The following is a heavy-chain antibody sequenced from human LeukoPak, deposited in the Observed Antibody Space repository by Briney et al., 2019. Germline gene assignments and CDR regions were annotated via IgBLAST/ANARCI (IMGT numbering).Heavy chain of an antibody. D-gene: IGHD6-13*01. CDR3: ARAGLGAAADV. CDR1: GFTFSSYW. Sequence: GGSVRLSCAASGFTFSSYWMHWVRQAPGKGLEWVSFIHVDANEIYYADSVKGRFIISRDNSKNTHYLEMNSLRSEDTAVYYCARAGLGAAADVWGQGTLVTVSS. V-gene: IGHV3-30*02. J-gene: IGHJ4*02. CDR2: IHVDANEI.